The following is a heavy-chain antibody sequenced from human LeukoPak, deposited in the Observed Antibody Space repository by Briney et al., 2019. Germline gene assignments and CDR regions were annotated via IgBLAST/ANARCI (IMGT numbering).Heavy chain of an antibody. CDR1: GYTFTSYS. CDR2: INTNTGNP. Sequence: ASVKVTCKASGYTFTSYSMNWVRQAPGQGLEWLGWINTNTGNPTYAQGFTGRFVFSLDTSVNTAYLQISSLKAEDTAVYYCARVVHPYDYESSGLTYDAFDIWGQGTMVTVSS. D-gene: IGHD3-22*01. J-gene: IGHJ3*02. V-gene: IGHV7-4-1*02. CDR3: ARVVHPYDYESSGLTYDAFDI.